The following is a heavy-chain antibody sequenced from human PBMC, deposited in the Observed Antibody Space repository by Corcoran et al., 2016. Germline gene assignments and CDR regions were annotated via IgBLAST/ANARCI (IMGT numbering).Heavy chain of an antibody. J-gene: IGHJ6*02. CDR1: GFTFSSYS. CDR2: ISSSSSYI. V-gene: IGHV3-21*01. CDR3: ARAPEVEYVMEEDYYYYYGMDV. D-gene: IGHD2-8*01. Sequence: EVQLVESGGGLVKPGGSLRLSCAASGFTFSSYSMNWVRQAPGKGLEWVSSISSSSSYIYYADSVKGRFTISRDNAKNSLYLQMNSLRAEDTAVYYCARAPEVEYVMEEDYYYYYGMDVWGQGTTVTVSS.